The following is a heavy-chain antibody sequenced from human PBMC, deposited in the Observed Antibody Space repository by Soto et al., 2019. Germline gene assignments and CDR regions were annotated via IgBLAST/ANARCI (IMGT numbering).Heavy chain of an antibody. CDR2: ICAYNGNT. J-gene: IGHJ4*02. D-gene: IGHD1-26*01. Sequence: QVQLVQSGAEVKKPGASVKVSCKASGYTFTSYGISWVRQAPGQGLEWMGWICAYNGNTNDAQKLQGRVTMTTDTPTSTAYIELRSLRSCDTAVYYCTSDGGYRGTHCGQGTLVTGSS. CDR1: GYTFTSYG. CDR3: TSDGGYRGTH. V-gene: IGHV1-18*01.